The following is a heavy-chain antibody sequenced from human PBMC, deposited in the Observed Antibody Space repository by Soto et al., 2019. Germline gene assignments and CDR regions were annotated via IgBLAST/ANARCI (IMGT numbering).Heavy chain of an antibody. J-gene: IGHJ4*02. CDR2: INYYGST. CDR1: SESFSRYS. V-gene: IGHV4-34*01. CDR3: AKKHYSGFDY. Sequence: SETLSLTCAVSSESFSRYSWTWIRQPPGKGLEWIVEINYYGSTVYNPSLKSRVTMSIDTSKMQFSLKVTSLTAADTAVYYCAKKHYSGFDYWGQGSLVTVSS. D-gene: IGHD1-26*01.